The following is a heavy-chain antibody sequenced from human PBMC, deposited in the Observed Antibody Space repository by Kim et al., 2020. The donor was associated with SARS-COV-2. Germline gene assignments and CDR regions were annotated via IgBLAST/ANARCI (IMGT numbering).Heavy chain of an antibody. CDR1: GGSFSGYD. CDR3: SRRFSYTSGWGSHYCDL. J-gene: IGHJ1*01. CDR2: INHSGRT. Sequence: SETLSLTCAVYGGSFSGYDWSWIRQPPGKGLEWIGEINHSGRTNYNPSLKSRVTISVYTSKNQFSLKLTSVTAADTAVYYCSRRFSYTSGWGSHYCDLWGQGTLVTVSS. V-gene: IGHV4-34*01. D-gene: IGHD3-10*01.